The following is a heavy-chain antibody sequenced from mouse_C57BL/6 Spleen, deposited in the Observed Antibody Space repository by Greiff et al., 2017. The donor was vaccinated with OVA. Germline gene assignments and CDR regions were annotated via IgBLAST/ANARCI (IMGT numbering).Heavy chain of an antibody. V-gene: IGHV1-72*01. CDR1: GYTFTSYW. CDR3: ARESITTVVAPYAMDY. Sequence: VQLKQPGAELVKPGASVKLSCKASGYTFTSYWMHWVKQRPGRGLEWIGRIDPNSGGTKYNEKFKSKATLTVDKPASTAYMQLSSLTSEDSAVYYCARESITTVVAPYAMDYWGQGTSVTVSS. D-gene: IGHD1-1*01. J-gene: IGHJ4*01. CDR2: IDPNSGGT.